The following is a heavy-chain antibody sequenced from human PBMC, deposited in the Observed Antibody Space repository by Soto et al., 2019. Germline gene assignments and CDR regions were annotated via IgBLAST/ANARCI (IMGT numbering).Heavy chain of an antibody. CDR3: ARDWEYSRGTSGYFDS. CDR1: GYTFTSFG. J-gene: IGHJ4*02. CDR2: ISAYNGNT. D-gene: IGHD6-13*01. Sequence: ASVKVSCKSSGYTFTSFGVSWVRQAPGQGLEWMGWISAYNGNTKYAQNLQGRVTITTDTSTSTAYMELRSLRSDDTAVYYCARDWEYSRGTSGYFDSWGQGTLVTVSS. V-gene: IGHV1-18*01.